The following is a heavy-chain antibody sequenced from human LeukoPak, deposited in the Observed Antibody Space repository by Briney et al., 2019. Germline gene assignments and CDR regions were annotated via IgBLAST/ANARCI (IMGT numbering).Heavy chain of an antibody. D-gene: IGHD6-13*01. V-gene: IGHV4-4*09. Sequence: SETLSLTCTVSGGSISSYYWSWIRQPPGKGPEWIGYIYTSGSTNYNPSLKSRVTISVDTSKNQFSLKLSSVTAADTAVYYCARHQQYSSSWSYYYYYYMDVWGKGTTVTVSS. J-gene: IGHJ6*03. CDR3: ARHQQYSSSWSYYYYYYMDV. CDR1: GGSISSYY. CDR2: IYTSGST.